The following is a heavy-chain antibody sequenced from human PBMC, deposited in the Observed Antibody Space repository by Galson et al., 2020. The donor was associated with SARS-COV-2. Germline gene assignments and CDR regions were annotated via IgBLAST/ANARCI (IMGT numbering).Heavy chain of an antibody. CDR2: ISGSGGKT. J-gene: IGHJ6*02. D-gene: IGHD3-10*01. CDR1: GFTFSSYS. CDR3: ARGGRLSGMDV. V-gene: IGHV3-23*01. Sequence: TGGSLRLSCAASGFTFSSYSMSWVRQAPGKGLEWVSVISGSGGKTYNSDSVKGRFTISRDNSKNTLYLQMNSLRAEDTAVYSCARGGRLSGMDVWGQGTMVTVSS.